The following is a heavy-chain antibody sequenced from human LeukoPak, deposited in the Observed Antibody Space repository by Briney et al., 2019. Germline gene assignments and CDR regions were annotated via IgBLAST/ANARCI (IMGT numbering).Heavy chain of an antibody. J-gene: IGHJ4*02. CDR3: ARGTGDSSGYYFDY. CDR2: ISSSSSTI. CDR1: GFTFSSYS. D-gene: IGHD3-22*01. Sequence: PGGSLRLSCAASGFTFSSYSMNWVRQAPGKGLEWVSYISSSSSTIYYADSVKGRFTISRDNSKNTLYLQMNSLRAEDTAVYYCARGTGDSSGYYFDYWGQGTLVTDSS. V-gene: IGHV3-48*01.